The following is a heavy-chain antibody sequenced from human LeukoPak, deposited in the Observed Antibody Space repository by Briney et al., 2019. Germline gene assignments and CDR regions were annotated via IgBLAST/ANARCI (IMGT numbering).Heavy chain of an antibody. J-gene: IGHJ4*02. D-gene: IGHD1-14*01. CDR2: IYYSGST. V-gene: IGHV4-59*01. CDR1: GGSISSYY. Sequence: SETLSLTCTVSGGSISSYYWSWIRQPPGKGLEWIGYIYYSGSTNYNPSLKSRVTISVDTSKNQFSLKLSSVTAADTAVYYCARIPPRRSRIYFDYWGQGTLVTVSS. CDR3: ARIPPRRSRIYFDY.